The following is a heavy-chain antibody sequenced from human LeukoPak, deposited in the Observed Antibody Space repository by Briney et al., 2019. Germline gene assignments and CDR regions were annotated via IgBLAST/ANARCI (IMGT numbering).Heavy chain of an antibody. J-gene: IGHJ5*02. CDR3: ARHPYYDFWSDYISWFDP. D-gene: IGHD3-3*01. V-gene: IGHV4-38-2*01. Sequence: SETLSLTCAVSGYSISSGYYWGWIRQPPGKGLEWIGSIYHSGSTYYNPSLKSRVTISVDTSKNQFSLKLSSVTAADTAVYYCARHPYYDFWSDYISWFDPWGQGTLVTVSS. CDR1: GYSISSGYY. CDR2: IYHSGST.